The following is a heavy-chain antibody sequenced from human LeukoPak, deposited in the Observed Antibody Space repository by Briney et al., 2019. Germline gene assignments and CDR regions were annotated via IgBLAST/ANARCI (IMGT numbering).Heavy chain of an antibody. J-gene: IGHJ3*02. CDR3: ARAREGAFDI. CDR2: ISSSSSTI. V-gene: IGHV3-48*01. CDR1: GFTFSSYA. Sequence: GGSLRLSCAASGFTFSSYAMSWVRQASGKGLEWVSYISSSSSTIYYADSVKGRFTISRDNAKNSLYLQMNSLRAEDTAVYYCARAREGAFDIWGQGTMVTVSS.